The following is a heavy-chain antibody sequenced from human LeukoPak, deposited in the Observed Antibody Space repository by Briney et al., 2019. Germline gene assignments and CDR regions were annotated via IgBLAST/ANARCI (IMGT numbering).Heavy chain of an antibody. Sequence: GGSLRLSCAASGFTFSSYSMNWVRQAPGKGLEWVSSISSSSSYIYYADSVKGRFTISRDNAKNSLYLQMNSLRAEDTAVYYCARGPTRANSSDFWGQGTLVTVSS. CDR1: GFTFSSYS. CDR3: ARGPTRANSSDF. D-gene: IGHD2/OR15-2a*01. J-gene: IGHJ4*02. CDR2: ISSSSSYI. V-gene: IGHV3-21*01.